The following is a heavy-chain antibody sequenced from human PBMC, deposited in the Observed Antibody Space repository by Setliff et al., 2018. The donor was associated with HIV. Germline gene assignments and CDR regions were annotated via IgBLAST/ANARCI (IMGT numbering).Heavy chain of an antibody. V-gene: IGHV4-4*02. CDR3: AGGPGTTSIDY. CDR2: IYHSGST. D-gene: IGHD1-26*01. J-gene: IGHJ4*02. CDR1: GDSIISSNW. Sequence: SETLSLTCAVSGDSIISSNWWSWVRQPPGKGLEWIGEIYHSGSTNHNPSLKSRVTISLDASRNQFSLELISVTAADTAVYYCAGGPGTTSIDYWAQGTLVTVSS.